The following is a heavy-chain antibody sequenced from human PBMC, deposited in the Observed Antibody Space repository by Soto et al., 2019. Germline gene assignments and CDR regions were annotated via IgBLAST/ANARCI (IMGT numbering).Heavy chain of an antibody. CDR1: GGSISSGGYY. CDR2: IYYIGST. D-gene: IGHD6-13*01. CDR3: AGRWGKGIAAAGRRVDY. J-gene: IGHJ4*02. V-gene: IGHV4-31*03. Sequence: QVQLQESGPGLVKPSQTLSLTCTVSGGSISSGGYYWSWIRQHPGKRLEWIGYIYYIGSTYYNPSLKSRVTISVDTCKNRCAQELSSVTAADKAVYYCAGRWGKGIAAAGRRVDYWGLGTLVTGSS.